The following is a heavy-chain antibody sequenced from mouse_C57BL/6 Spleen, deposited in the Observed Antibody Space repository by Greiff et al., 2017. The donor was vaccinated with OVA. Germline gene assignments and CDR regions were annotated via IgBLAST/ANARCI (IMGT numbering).Heavy chain of an antibody. CDR1: GYTFTSYG. CDR2: IYPRSGNT. D-gene: IGHD1-1*01. V-gene: IGHV1-81*01. CDR3: ARFTTVVANYFDY. J-gene: IGHJ2*01. Sequence: VKLMESGAELARPGASVKLSCKASGYTFTSYGISWVKQRTGQGLEWIGEIYPRSGNTYYNEKFKGKATLTADKSSSTAYMELRSLTSEDSAVYFCARFTTVVANYFDYWGQGTTLTVSS.